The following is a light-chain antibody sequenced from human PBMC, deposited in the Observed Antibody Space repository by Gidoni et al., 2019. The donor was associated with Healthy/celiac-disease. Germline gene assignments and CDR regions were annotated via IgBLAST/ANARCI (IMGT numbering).Light chain of an antibody. Sequence: EDVLTQHLGALSWSPGERATLPCRARQSVSSSYLAWYQQKPGQAPRLLIYGASSRATGIPDGFSGSGSGTDFTLTSSRLEPEDFAVYYCQQYGSSPFTFGPGTKVDIK. V-gene: IGKV3-20*01. CDR3: QQYGSSPFT. J-gene: IGKJ3*01. CDR1: QSVSSSY. CDR2: GAS.